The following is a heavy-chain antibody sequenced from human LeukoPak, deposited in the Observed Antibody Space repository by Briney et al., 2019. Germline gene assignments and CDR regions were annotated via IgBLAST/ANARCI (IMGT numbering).Heavy chain of an antibody. V-gene: IGHV3-23*01. CDR3: AKMVREFYTISYYFDY. CDR2: ISGSGAGT. Sequence: PGGSLRLSCAVSGLSFSSYAMNWVRQAPGKGLEWVSGISGSGAGTYYADSVKGRFTISRDNSKNTLYLQMNSLRAEDTAVYYCAKMVREFYTISYYFDYCGQGTLVTVSS. D-gene: IGHD2-8*01. J-gene: IGHJ4*02. CDR1: GLSFSSYA.